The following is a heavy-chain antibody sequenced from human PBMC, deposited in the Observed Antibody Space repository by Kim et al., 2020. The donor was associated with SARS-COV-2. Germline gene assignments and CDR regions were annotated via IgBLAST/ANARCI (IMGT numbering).Heavy chain of an antibody. CDR3: ARAPPPRGYSYGYWYFDL. D-gene: IGHD5-18*01. J-gene: IGHJ2*01. V-gene: IGHV3-13*01. Sequence: KGRFTISRENAKNSLYLQMNSLRAGDTAVYYCARAPPPRGYSYGYWYFDLWGRGTLVTVSS.